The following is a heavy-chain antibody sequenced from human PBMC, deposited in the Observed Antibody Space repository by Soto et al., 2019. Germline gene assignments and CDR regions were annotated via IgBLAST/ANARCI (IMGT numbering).Heavy chain of an antibody. D-gene: IGHD3-22*01. Sequence: ASVKGACKAAGYTFTSYVSSWVRQAPGQGLEWMGWISAYNGNTNYAQKLQGRVTMTTDTSTSTAYMELRSLRSDDTAVYYCARDLYYYDSSGSRWLDPWGQGTLVTVSS. J-gene: IGHJ5*02. V-gene: IGHV1-18*01. CDR3: ARDLYYYDSSGSRWLDP. CDR2: ISAYNGNT. CDR1: GYTFTSYV.